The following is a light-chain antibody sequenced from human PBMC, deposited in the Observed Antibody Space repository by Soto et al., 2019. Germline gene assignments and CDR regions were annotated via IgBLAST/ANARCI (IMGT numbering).Light chain of an antibody. Sequence: DIQMTQSPSTLSASVWERVTITCRTSQNIGKWLARYQKKPGKDPKLLMYEATVLESGVPSTFSGSGSGTEFPLTINNLLADDSATYYCQQYTTYSGPFGQGTKVEIK. V-gene: IGKV1-5*03. J-gene: IGKJ1*01. CDR3: QQYTTYSGP. CDR2: EAT. CDR1: QNIGKW.